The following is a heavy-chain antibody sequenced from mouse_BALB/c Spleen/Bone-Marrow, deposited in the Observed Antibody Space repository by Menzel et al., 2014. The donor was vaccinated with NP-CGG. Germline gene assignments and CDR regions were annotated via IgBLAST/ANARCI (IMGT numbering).Heavy chain of an antibody. CDR3: ARGGYDGAWFTY. CDR2: TYPGNVNT. Sequence: QVQLKQSGPELVKPGASVRISCKASGYTFTSYYIHWVKQRPGQGLEWIGWTYPGNVNTKYNEKFKDKATLTADKSSSTAYMQLSSLTSEDSAVYFCARGGYDGAWFTYWGHGTLVTVSA. CDR1: GYTFTSYY. D-gene: IGHD2-14*01. J-gene: IGHJ3*01. V-gene: IGHV1S56*01.